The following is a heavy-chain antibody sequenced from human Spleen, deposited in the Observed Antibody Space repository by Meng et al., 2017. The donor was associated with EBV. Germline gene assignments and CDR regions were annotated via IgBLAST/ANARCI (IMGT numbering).Heavy chain of an antibody. J-gene: IGHJ4*02. CDR1: GGTFSSQG. D-gene: IGHD6-19*01. V-gene: IGHV1-69*01. CDR2: IIPTFGTT. CDR3: ARLCENKRLLAGFDY. Sequence: QGRLGQSGAEVKKPGSSVKVSCEASGGTFSSQGISWVRQAPGQGPEWMGGIIPTFGTTNYAQKFQGRLTITADASTNTIYLELSSLRSEDTAVYYCARLCENKRLLAGFDYWGQGTLVTVSS.